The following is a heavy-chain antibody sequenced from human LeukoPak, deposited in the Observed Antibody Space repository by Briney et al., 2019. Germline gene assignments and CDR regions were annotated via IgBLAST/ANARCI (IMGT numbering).Heavy chain of an antibody. Sequence: SETLSLTCTVSGGSISSYYWSWIRQPPGRGLEWIGYIYYSGSTNYNPSLKSRVTISVDTSKNQFSLKLSSVTAADTAVYYCARVNYDSSGYNFDYWGQGTLVTVSS. CDR1: GGSISSYY. CDR2: IYYSGST. CDR3: ARVNYDSSGYNFDY. J-gene: IGHJ4*02. D-gene: IGHD3-22*01. V-gene: IGHV4-59*01.